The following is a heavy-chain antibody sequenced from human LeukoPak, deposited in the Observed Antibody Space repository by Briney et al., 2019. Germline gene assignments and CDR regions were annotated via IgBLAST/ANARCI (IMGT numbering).Heavy chain of an antibody. CDR3: ARVATGSYDWFDP. D-gene: IGHD3-10*01. CDR2: INSDGRTT. Sequence: GGSLRLSCAAPGFTLNGYWMHWVRQAPGKGLVWVSRINSDGRTTSYADSVKGRFTISRDNSKNTLYLQMNSLRAEDTAVYFCARVATGSYDWFDPWGLGTLVTVSS. J-gene: IGHJ5*02. CDR1: GFTLNGYW. V-gene: IGHV3-74*01.